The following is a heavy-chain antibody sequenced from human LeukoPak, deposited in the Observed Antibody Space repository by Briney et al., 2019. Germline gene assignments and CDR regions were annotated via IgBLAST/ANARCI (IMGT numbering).Heavy chain of an antibody. CDR1: GGTFSSYA. V-gene: IGHV1-69*05. CDR3: VLLSSGSYYPGRNWFDP. D-gene: IGHD3-10*01. Sequence: SVKVSCKASGGTFSSYAISWVRQAPGQGLEWMGGIIPIFGTANYAQKFQGRVTITTDETTSTAYVELSSLRSEDTAVYYCVLLSSGSYYPGRNWFDPWGQGTLVTVSS. CDR2: IIPIFGTA. J-gene: IGHJ5*02.